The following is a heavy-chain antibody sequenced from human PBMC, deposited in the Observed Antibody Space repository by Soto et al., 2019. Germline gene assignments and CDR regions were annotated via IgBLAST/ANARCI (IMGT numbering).Heavy chain of an antibody. D-gene: IGHD3-22*01. CDR2: IIPIFGTA. V-gene: IGHV1-69*13. J-gene: IGHJ3*02. CDR1: GGTFSSYA. CDR3: AINWYYYDPRPGAFDI. Sequence: SVKVSCKASGGTFSSYAISWVRQAPGQGLERMGGIIPIFGTANYAQKFQGRVTITADESTSTAYMELSSLRSEDTAVYYCAINWYYYDPRPGAFDIWGQGXMVTV.